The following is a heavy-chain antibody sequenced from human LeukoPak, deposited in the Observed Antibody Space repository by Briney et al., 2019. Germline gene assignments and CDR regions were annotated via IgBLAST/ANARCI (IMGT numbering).Heavy chain of an antibody. Sequence: GGSLRLSCAASGFTFSSYAMSWVRQAPGKGLEWVSAISGSGGSTYYADSVKGRFTISRDNSKNTLYLQMNSLRAEDTAVYYCAKPPLYYYGSGSYPDAFDIWGQGTMVTVSS. V-gene: IGHV3-23*01. CDR2: ISGSGGST. CDR3: AKPPLYYYGSGSYPDAFDI. D-gene: IGHD3-10*01. J-gene: IGHJ3*02. CDR1: GFTFSSYA.